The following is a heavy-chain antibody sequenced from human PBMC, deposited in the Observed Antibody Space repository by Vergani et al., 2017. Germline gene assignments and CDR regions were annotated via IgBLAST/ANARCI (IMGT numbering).Heavy chain of an antibody. Sequence: EVQLVESGGGLVQPGGSLRLSCAASVFTLSSYSMNGVRHAPGKGLEWVSYISSSSSTIYYADSVKGRFTISRDNAKNSLYLQMNSLGAEDTAVYYCARVGQAVAVSFDYWGQGTLVTVSS. CDR1: VFTLSSYS. CDR3: ARVGQAVAVSFDY. V-gene: IGHV3-48*01. CDR2: ISSSSSTI. D-gene: IGHD6-19*01. J-gene: IGHJ4*02.